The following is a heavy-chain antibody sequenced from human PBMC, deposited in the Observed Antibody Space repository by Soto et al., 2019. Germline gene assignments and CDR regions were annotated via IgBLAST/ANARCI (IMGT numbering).Heavy chain of an antibody. D-gene: IGHD6-13*01. J-gene: IGHJ3*02. Sequence: GGSLRLSCAASGFTFSSYGMHWVRQAPGKGLEWVAVIWYDGSNKYYADSVKGRFTISRDNSKNTLYLQMNSLRAEDTAVYYCAREHQLTSFIAAADKDAFDIWGQGTMVTVSS. CDR1: GFTFSSYG. V-gene: IGHV3-33*01. CDR2: IWYDGSNK. CDR3: AREHQLTSFIAAADKDAFDI.